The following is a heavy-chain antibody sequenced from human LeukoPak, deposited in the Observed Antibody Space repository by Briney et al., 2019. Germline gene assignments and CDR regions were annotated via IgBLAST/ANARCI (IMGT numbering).Heavy chain of an antibody. CDR3: ARVAATTTRNWFDP. CDR1: SDSISNSAYH. V-gene: IGHV4-39*07. CDR2: IYYNRGT. D-gene: IGHD6-6*01. J-gene: IGHJ5*02. Sequence: SETLSLTCTVSSDSISNSAYHWGWIRQPPGRGLEWIGTIYYNRGTYHNPSLKSRVTISVDTSKNQFSLKLSSVTAADTAVYYCARVAATTTRNWFDPWGQGTLVTVSS.